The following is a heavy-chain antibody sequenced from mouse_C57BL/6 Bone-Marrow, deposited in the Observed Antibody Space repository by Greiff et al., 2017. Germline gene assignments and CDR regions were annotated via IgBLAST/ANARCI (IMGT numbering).Heavy chain of an antibody. J-gene: IGHJ1*03. Sequence: EVKLVESGGGLVQPGGSLSLSCAASGFTFTDYYMSWVRQPPGKALEWLGFIRNKANGYTTEYSASVKGRFTISRDNSQSILYLQMNALRAEDSATYYCARYGDYEWYCDVWGTGTTVTVSS. CDR1: GFTFTDYY. D-gene: IGHD2-4*01. CDR2: IRNKANGYTT. V-gene: IGHV7-3*01. CDR3: ARYGDYEWYCDV.